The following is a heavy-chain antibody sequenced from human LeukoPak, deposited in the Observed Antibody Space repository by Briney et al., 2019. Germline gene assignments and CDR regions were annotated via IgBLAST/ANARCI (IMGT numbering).Heavy chain of an antibody. CDR3: AKDRYIGYACFDN. Sequence: GGSPRLSCAASGFTFSRYGMHWVRQAPGKGLEWVAVISYDGSNKYYGDSAKGRFTISRDNSKNTLYLQMNSLRAEDTAVYYCAKDRYIGYACFDNWGQGTLVTVSS. CDR1: GFTFSRYG. D-gene: IGHD5-12*01. CDR2: ISYDGSNK. V-gene: IGHV3-30*18. J-gene: IGHJ4*02.